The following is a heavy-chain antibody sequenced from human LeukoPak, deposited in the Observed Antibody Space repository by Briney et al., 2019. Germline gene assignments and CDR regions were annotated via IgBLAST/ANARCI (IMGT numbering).Heavy chain of an antibody. CDR1: GCTFPSYA. CDR3: ASGSAGTHY. V-gene: IGHV1-69*04. CDR2: IIPILGIA. D-gene: IGHD6-13*01. J-gene: IGHJ4*02. Sequence: SVKVSRKASGCTFPSYAISWVRQAPAPRLEWMGRIIPILGIANYAQKFQGIVTITADKSTSTAYMELSSLRSEDTAVYCCASGSAGTHYWGQGTLVTVSS.